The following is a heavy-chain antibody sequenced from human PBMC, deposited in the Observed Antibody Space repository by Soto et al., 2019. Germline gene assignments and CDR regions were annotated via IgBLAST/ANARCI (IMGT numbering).Heavy chain of an antibody. CDR3: ARKRTTVVTQAYFDH. V-gene: IGHV4-39*01. J-gene: IGHJ4*02. CDR1: GESISSSSYY. D-gene: IGHD2-21*02. Sequence: PSETLSLTCIVSGESISSSSYYWGWIRQPPGKCMEWIGSSYYSGSTYYNPSFKSRVTIAIDTWKNQFSLKLSSVTDTDTAVYDCARKRTTVVTQAYFDHWGQGALVTVSS. CDR2: SYYSGST.